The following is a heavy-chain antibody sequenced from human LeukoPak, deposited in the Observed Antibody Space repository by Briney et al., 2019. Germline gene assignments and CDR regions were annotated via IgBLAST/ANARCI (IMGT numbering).Heavy chain of an antibody. V-gene: IGHV3-53*01. Sequence: GGSLRLSCAASGFTVSTNYMSWVRQAPGKGLEWVSVIYSGGSTYYADSVKGRFTISRDNSKNTLDLQMNSLTAEDTAVYYCARDDVDTPPFDYLGQGALVTVSS. CDR1: GFTVSTNY. CDR3: ARDDVDTPPFDY. D-gene: IGHD5-18*01. CDR2: IYSGGST. J-gene: IGHJ4*02.